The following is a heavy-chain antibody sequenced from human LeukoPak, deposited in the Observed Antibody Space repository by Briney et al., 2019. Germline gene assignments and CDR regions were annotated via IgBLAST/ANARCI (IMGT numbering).Heavy chain of an antibody. V-gene: IGHV1-46*01. D-gene: IGHD3-10*01. CDR1: GYTLTSYY. CDR2: INPTGGST. J-gene: IGHJ5*02. Sequence: ASVKVSCKASGYTLTSYYMHWVRQAPGQGLEWMGIINPTGGSTSYAQKFQGRVTMTRDTSTSTVYMELSSLRSEDTAVYYCASAVITMVRGVNLNWFDPWGQGTLVTVSS. CDR3: ASAVITMVRGVNLNWFDP.